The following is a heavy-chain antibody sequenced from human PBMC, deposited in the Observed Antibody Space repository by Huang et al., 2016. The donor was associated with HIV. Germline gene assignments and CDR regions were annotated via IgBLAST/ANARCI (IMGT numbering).Heavy chain of an antibody. CDR2: IYYTGGT. J-gene: IGHJ3*02. V-gene: IGHV4-59*11. D-gene: IGHD3-9*01. CDR1: GGSISSHY. Sequence: QVQLQESGPGLVKPSETLSLTCTVSGGSISSHYWGWIRQPPGKGLEWIGRIYYTGGTNYNPSLKNRVTISVDTSKNQFSLKLSSVTAADTAVYYCARVERYFDWLLYKGVGAFDIWGQGTMVTVSS. CDR3: ARVERYFDWLLYKGVGAFDI.